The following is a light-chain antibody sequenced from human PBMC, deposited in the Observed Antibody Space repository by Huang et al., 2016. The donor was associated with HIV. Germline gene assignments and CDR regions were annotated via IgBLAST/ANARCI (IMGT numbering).Light chain of an antibody. CDR1: QGISNS. CDR3: QKYNSAPWT. CDR2: GAS. J-gene: IGKJ1*01. Sequence: DIEMTQSPSSLSASVGDRVTVSCRASQGISNSLAWYQQKPGKAPKLLIDGASALQSGVPSRFSGSGSGTDFTLTISSLQPEDVATYYCQKYNSAPWTFGQGTKVEIK. V-gene: IGKV1-27*01.